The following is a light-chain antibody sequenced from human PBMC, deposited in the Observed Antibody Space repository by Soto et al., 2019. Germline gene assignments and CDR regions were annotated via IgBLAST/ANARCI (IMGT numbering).Light chain of an antibody. CDR1: SSDVGGYNY. Sequence: QSVLTQPASVSGSPGQSITICCTGTSSDVGGYNYVSWYQQQSGKAPKLMIHEVSNRPSGVSNRFSGSKSGNTASLTISWLQAEDEADYYSSSYTSSRAYVFGIGTKLTVL. CDR2: EVS. V-gene: IGLV2-14*01. J-gene: IGLJ1*01. CDR3: SSYTSSRAYV.